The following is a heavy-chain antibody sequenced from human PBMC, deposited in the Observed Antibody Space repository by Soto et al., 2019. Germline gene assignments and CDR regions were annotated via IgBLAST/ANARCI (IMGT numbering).Heavy chain of an antibody. CDR1: GHTFTSSY. Sequence: ASVKVSCKASGHTFTSSYVHWVRQAPGHGLEWMGVINPRGGSTNYAQKFQGRVTMTRDTSTSTVYMELSSLRSEDTAVYYCARVLKEDSASYYDYAMDVRGQGTTVTVSS. J-gene: IGHJ6*02. V-gene: IGHV1-46*01. CDR2: INPRGGST. CDR3: ARVLKEDSASYYDYAMDV.